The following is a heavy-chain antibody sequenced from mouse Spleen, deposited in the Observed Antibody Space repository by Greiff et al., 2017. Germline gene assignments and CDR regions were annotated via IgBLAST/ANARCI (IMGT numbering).Heavy chain of an antibody. J-gene: IGHJ4*01. D-gene: IGHD2-14*01. CDR1: GYAFSSYW. CDR2: IYPGDGDT. CDR3: ARSYYRGSYAMDY. Sequence: VQLQQSGAELVKPGASVKISCKASGYAFSSYWMNWVKQRPGKGLEWIGQIYPGDGDTNYNGKFKGKATLTADKSSSTAYMQLSSLTSEDSAVYFCARSYYRGSYAMDYWGQGTSVTVSS. V-gene: IGHV1-80*01.